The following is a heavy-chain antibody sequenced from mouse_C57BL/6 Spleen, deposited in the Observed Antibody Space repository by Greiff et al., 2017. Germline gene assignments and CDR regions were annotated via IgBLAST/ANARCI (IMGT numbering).Heavy chain of an antibody. CDR3: ARPSYDGYWYAMDY. CDR2: IHPNSGST. CDR1: GYTFTSYW. J-gene: IGHJ4*01. Sequence: QVQLQQPGAELVKPGASVKLSCKASGYTFTSYWMHWVKQRPGQGLEWIGMIHPNSGSTNYNEKFKSKATLTVDKSSSTADMQLSSLTAEDSAVYYCARPSYDGYWYAMDYWGQGTSVTVSS. D-gene: IGHD2-3*01. V-gene: IGHV1-64*01.